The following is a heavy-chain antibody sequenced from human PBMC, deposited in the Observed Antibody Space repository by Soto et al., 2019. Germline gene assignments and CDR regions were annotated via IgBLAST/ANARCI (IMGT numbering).Heavy chain of an antibody. J-gene: IGHJ3*02. V-gene: IGHV3-30*18. D-gene: IGHD6-19*01. CDR2: ISYDGSNK. CDR3: AKDDSSGWYGPRAFDI. CDR1: GFTFSSYG. Sequence: QVQLVESGGGVVQPGRSLRRSCAASGFTFSSYGMHWVRQAPGKGLEWVAVISYDGSNKYYADSVKGRFTISRDNSKNTLDLQMNSLRAEATAVYYCAKDDSSGWYGPRAFDIWGQGTMVTVSS.